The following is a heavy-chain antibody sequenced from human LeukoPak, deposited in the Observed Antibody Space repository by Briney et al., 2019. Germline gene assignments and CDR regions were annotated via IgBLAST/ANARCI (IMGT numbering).Heavy chain of an antibody. J-gene: IGHJ4*02. Sequence: GGSLRLSCAASGFTFSSYAMHWVGQAPGKGLEWVAVISYDGSNKYYADSVKGRFTISRDNSKNTPYLQMNSLRAEDTAVYYCAKSITMIVVVLMLFDYWGQGTLVTVSS. CDR3: AKSITMIVVVLMLFDY. CDR1: GFTFSSYA. CDR2: ISYDGSNK. V-gene: IGHV3-30-3*01. D-gene: IGHD3-22*01.